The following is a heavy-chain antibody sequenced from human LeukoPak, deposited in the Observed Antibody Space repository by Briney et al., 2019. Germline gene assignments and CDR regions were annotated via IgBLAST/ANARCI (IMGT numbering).Heavy chain of an antibody. CDR3: ARERYCSSTSCYAFDY. CDR2: IIPIFGTA. V-gene: IGHV1-69*05. D-gene: IGHD2-2*01. J-gene: IGHJ4*02. Sequence: ASVKVSCKASGGTFSSYAISWVRQAPGQGLEWMGRIIPIFGTANYAQKFQGRVTITTDESTSTAYTELSSLRSEDTAVYYCARERYCSSTSCYAFDYWGQGTLVTVSS. CDR1: GGTFSSYA.